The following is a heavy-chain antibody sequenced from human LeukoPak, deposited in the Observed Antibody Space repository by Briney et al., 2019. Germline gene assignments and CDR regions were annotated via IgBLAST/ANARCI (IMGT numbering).Heavy chain of an antibody. D-gene: IGHD3-22*01. CDR1: EFIFSNYW. V-gene: IGHV3-74*01. CDR3: AREYYYDSAGYYSVPNH. J-gene: IGHJ5*02. Sequence: PGGSLRLSCAASEFIFSNYWMHWVRQAPGKGLVWVSRINSDGISTSYADSVKGRFTISRDNAKNTLYLQMNSLRAEDTAVYYCAREYYYDSAGYYSVPNHWGQGTLVTVSS. CDR2: INSDGIST.